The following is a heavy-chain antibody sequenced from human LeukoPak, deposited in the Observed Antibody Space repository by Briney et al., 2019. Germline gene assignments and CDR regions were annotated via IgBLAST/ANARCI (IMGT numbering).Heavy chain of an antibody. D-gene: IGHD1-1*01. Sequence: PSETLSLTCSVSGDFISRYYWNWIRQPAGKGLEWIGRVFTSGTTNYNPSLKSRVSISADKSKNQLSLRLSSVTAADTAIYYCARNQPSRNDGWPLFDYWGRGTLVTVSS. CDR3: ARNQPSRNDGWPLFDY. J-gene: IGHJ4*02. V-gene: IGHV4-4*07. CDR1: GDFISRYY. CDR2: VFTSGTT.